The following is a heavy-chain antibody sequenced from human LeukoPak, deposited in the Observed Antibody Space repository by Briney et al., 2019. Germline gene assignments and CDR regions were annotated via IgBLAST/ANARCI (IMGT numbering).Heavy chain of an antibody. CDR3: ARAGGYDPYYYYYMDV. CDR2: ISSSDNTI. CDR1: GFTFSDYY. V-gene: IGHV3-11*04. J-gene: IGHJ6*03. Sequence: GGSLRLSCAASGFTFSDYYMSWIRQAPGKGLEWVSYISSSDNTIYYADSVKGRFTISRDNAKKLLYLQMNSLRAEDTAVYYCARAGGYDPYYYYYMDVWGKGTTVTVSS. D-gene: IGHD3-22*01.